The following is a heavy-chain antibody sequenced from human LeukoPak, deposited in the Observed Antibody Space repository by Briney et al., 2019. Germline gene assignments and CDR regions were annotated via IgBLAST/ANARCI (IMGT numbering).Heavy chain of an antibody. CDR3: AKENYGDYAPFDY. CDR2: INWNSASI. CDR1: GFTFDDYA. D-gene: IGHD4-17*01. V-gene: IGHV3-9*01. J-gene: IGHJ4*02. Sequence: GGSLRLSCAASGFTFDDYAMHWVRQAPGKGLEWVSGINWNSASIAYADSVKGRFTISRDNAKDSLHLQMNSLRAEDTALYYCAKENYGDYAPFDYWGQGTLVTVSS.